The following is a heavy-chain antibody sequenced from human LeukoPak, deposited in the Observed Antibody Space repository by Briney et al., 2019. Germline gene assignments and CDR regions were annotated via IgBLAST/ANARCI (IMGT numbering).Heavy chain of an antibody. J-gene: IGHJ4*02. V-gene: IGHV1-69*06. Sequence: SVKVSCKASGGTFNRYAISWVRPAPGQGRGWMGRIIPIFGTTNYAQKFQGRVTLTADKSTSTAYMELTSLRSEDTAVYYCARVGYNLAADYWGQGTLVTVSS. D-gene: IGHD5-24*01. CDR1: GGTFNRYA. CDR2: IIPIFGTT. CDR3: ARVGYNLAADY.